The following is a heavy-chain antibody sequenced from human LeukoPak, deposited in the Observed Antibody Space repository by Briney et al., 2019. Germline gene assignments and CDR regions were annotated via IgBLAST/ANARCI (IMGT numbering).Heavy chain of an antibody. Sequence: SETLSLTCTVSGGSISSHYWSWIRQPPGKGLEWIGYIYYSGSTNYNPSLKSRVTISVDTSKNQFSLKLSSVTAADTAVYYCARYYYDSSGYYEDYWGRGTLVTVSS. V-gene: IGHV4-59*11. D-gene: IGHD3-22*01. CDR2: IYYSGST. J-gene: IGHJ4*02. CDR1: GGSISSHY. CDR3: ARYYYDSSGYYEDY.